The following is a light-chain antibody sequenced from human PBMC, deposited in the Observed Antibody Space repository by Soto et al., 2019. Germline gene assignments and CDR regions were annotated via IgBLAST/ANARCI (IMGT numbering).Light chain of an antibody. CDR1: SSDVGGYNY. V-gene: IGLV2-14*01. CDR3: SSYTSSSTPYV. J-gene: IGLJ1*01. CDR2: EVS. Sequence: LTQPASVSGSPGQSITISCTGTSSDVGGYNYVSWYQQYPGKAPKLMIYEVSNRPSGVSNRFSGSKSGNTASLTISGLQAEDEADYYCSSYTSSSTPYVFGTGTKVTVL.